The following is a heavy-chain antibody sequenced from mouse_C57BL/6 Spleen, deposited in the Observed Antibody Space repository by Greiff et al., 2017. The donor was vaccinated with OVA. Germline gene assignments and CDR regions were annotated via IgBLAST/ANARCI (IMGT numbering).Heavy chain of an antibody. Sequence: QVQLQQPGAELVMPGASVKLSCKASGYTFTSYWMHWVKQRPGQGLEWIGEIDPSESYTNYNQKFKGKSTLTVDKSSSTAYMQLSSLTSEDSAVYYCARSQFITTVEGFAYWGQGTLVTVSA. CDR1: GYTFTSYW. CDR3: ARSQFITTVEGFAY. J-gene: IGHJ3*01. V-gene: IGHV1-69*01. CDR2: IDPSESYT. D-gene: IGHD1-1*01.